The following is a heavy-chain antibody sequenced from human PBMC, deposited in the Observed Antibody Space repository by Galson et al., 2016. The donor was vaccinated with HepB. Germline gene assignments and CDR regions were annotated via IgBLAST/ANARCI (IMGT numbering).Heavy chain of an antibody. J-gene: IGHJ4*02. CDR1: GFTFSSYG. CDR3: ARESSIAAAGALDY. D-gene: IGHD6-13*01. Sequence: SLRLSCAASGFTFSSYGMHWVRQAPGKGLEWVAVIWYDGSNKYYADSVKGRFTISRDNSKIALYLQMNSLRAEDTAVYYCARESSIAAAGALDYWGQGTLVTVSS. V-gene: IGHV3-33*01. CDR2: IWYDGSNK.